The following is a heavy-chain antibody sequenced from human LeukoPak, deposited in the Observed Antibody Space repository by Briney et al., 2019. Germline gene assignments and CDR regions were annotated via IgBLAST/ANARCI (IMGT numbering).Heavy chain of an antibody. D-gene: IGHD3-9*01. V-gene: IGHV3-21*01. CDR3: ARDTTYYDILTPITPA. J-gene: IGHJ5*02. CDR2: ISSSSSYI. CDR1: RFTFSSYG. Sequence: GGSLRLSCAASRFTFSSYGMNWVRQAPGKGLEWVSSISSSSSYIYYADSVKGRFTISRDNAKNSLYLQMNSLRAEDTAVYYCARDTTYYDILTPITPAWGQGTLVTVSS.